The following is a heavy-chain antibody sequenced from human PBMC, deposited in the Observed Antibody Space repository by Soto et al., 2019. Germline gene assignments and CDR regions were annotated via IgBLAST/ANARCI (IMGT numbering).Heavy chain of an antibody. CDR2: FNAANGNT. CDR3: ARDPGDHRYYYYYYMDV. CDR1: GYTFTSYA. V-gene: IGHV1-3*01. J-gene: IGHJ6*03. D-gene: IGHD4-17*01. Sequence: QVQLVQSGTEVKKTGASVKVSCTASGYTFTSYAIHWVRQAPGQRLEWMGWFNAANGNTKYSQKFQGRVTFSRDTSASTAYMELSSLRSEDTAVYYCARDPGDHRYYYYYYMDVWGKGTTVTVSS.